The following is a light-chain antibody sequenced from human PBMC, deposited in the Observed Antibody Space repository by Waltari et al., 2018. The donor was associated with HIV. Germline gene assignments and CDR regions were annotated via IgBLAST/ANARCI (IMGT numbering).Light chain of an antibody. V-gene: IGLV3-19*01. Sequence: SELTQDPAVSVALGQTVSITCQGDSLRHYYACWYLQKPGQAPVLVISPIHNRPSGIPDRFSGSSSGNTASLTITGAQAEDEGDYYCNSRDRAGHHVVFGGGTKLTVL. CDR1: SLRHYY. CDR2: PIH. CDR3: NSRDRAGHHVV. J-gene: IGLJ3*02.